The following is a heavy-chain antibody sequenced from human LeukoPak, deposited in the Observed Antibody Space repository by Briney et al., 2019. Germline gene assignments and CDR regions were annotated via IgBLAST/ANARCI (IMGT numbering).Heavy chain of an antibody. Sequence: ASVKVSCKASGYTFTGYYMHWARQAPGQGLEWMGWINPNSGGTNYAQKFQGRVTMTRDTSISTAYMELSRLRSDDTAVYYCARDDNTAMVIDYWGQGTLVTVSS. CDR2: INPNSGGT. J-gene: IGHJ4*02. D-gene: IGHD5-18*01. CDR3: ARDDNTAMVIDY. CDR1: GYTFTGYY. V-gene: IGHV1-2*02.